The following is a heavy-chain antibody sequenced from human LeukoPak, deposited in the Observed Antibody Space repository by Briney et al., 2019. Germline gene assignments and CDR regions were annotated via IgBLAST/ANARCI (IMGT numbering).Heavy chain of an antibody. J-gene: IGHJ4*02. CDR1: GFTFSSYG. CDR3: AKGWIQLWFGY. CDR2: ISYDGSNK. V-gene: IGHV3-30*18. D-gene: IGHD5-18*01. Sequence: GRSLRLSCAASGFTFSSYGMHWVRQAPGKGLEWVAVISYDGSNKYYADSVKGRFTISRDNSKNTLYLQMNSLRAEDTAVYYCAKGWIQLWFGYWGQGTLVTVSS.